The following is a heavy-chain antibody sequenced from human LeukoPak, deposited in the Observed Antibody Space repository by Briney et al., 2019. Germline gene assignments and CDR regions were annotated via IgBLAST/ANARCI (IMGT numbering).Heavy chain of an antibody. J-gene: IGHJ4*02. V-gene: IGHV3-48*02. CDR3: AREPEYSSGWPYYFDY. CDR1: GFTFRSYS. CDR2: ITSGSSPI. Sequence: GGSLRLSCAASGFTFRSYSMNWVRQAPGKGLEWVSYITSGSSPIYYADSVKGRFTISRDNAKNSLYLQMNSLRDEDTAVYYCAREPEYSSGWPYYFDYWGQGTLVTVSS. D-gene: IGHD6-19*01.